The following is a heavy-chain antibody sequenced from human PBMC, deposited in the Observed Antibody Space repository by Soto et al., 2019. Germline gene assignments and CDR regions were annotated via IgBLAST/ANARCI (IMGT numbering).Heavy chain of an antibody. CDR1: GGTFSSYT. J-gene: IGHJ6*02. CDR3: ARDRQYSIAQGPYGMDV. CDR2: IIPILGIA. V-gene: IGHV1-69*04. D-gene: IGHD6-6*01. Sequence: GASVKVSCKASGGTFSSYTISWVRQAPGQGLEWMGRIIPILGIANYAQKFQGRVTITADKSTSTAYMELSSLRAEDTAVYYCARDRQYSIAQGPYGMDVWGQGTTVTVSS.